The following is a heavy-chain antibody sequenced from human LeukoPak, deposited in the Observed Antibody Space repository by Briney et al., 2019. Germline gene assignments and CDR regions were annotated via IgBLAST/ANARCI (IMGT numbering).Heavy chain of an antibody. J-gene: IGHJ3*02. CDR1: GFTFSSYE. V-gene: IGHV3-48*03. CDR2: ISSSGSTT. Sequence: PGGSLRLSCAASGFTFSSYEMNWVRQAPGKGLEWVSYISSSGSTTYYADSVKGRFTISRDNSKNTLYLQMNSLRAEDTAVYYCAKCGSSWPRDAFDIWGQGTMVTVSS. CDR3: AKCGSSWPRDAFDI. D-gene: IGHD6-13*01.